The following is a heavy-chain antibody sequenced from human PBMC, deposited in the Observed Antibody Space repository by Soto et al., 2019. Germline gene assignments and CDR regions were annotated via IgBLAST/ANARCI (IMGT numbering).Heavy chain of an antibody. J-gene: IGHJ5*02. V-gene: IGHV3-23*01. D-gene: IGHD3-3*01. CDR1: GFTFSSYA. CDR3: AKRARGHDFWSGSRKNWFDP. CDR2: ISGSGGST. Sequence: GGSLRLSCAASGFTFSSYAMSWVRQAPGKGLEWVSAISGSGGSTYYADSVKGRFTISRDNSKNTLYLQMNSLRAEDTAVYYCAKRARGHDFWSGSRKNWFDPWGQGTLVTVSS.